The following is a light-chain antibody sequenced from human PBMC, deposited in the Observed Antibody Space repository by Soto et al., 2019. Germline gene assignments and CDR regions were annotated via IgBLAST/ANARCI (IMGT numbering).Light chain of an antibody. Sequence: ENVLTQSPGTLSLSPGETASLSCRPSQSVSSRYLAWYQQKPGQAPRILIYGASSRATGIPDRFSGSGSGTDFTLTISRLEPEDFAVFYCQQYGNTPWTFGQGTKVDIK. CDR1: QSVSSRY. CDR3: QQYGNTPWT. CDR2: GAS. V-gene: IGKV3-20*01. J-gene: IGKJ1*01.